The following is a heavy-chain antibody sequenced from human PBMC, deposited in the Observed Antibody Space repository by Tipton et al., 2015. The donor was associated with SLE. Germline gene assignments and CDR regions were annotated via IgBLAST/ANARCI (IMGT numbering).Heavy chain of an antibody. CDR2: VSGSGST. Sequence: SLRLSCAAFGFTFSSYAMSWVRQTPGKGLEWVSVVSGSGSTYYADSVKGRFTISRDNSKNTLYLQMNSLRPEDTAVYYCATLWGYCSVGRCYSAFWGQGTLVTVSS. CDR3: ATLWGYCSVGRCYSAF. CDR1: GFTFSSYA. D-gene: IGHD2-15*01. V-gene: IGHV3-23*01. J-gene: IGHJ4*02.